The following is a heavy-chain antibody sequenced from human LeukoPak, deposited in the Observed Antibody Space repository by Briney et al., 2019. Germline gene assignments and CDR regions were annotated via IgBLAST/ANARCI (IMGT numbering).Heavy chain of an antibody. D-gene: IGHD2-15*01. Sequence: AALRLSCAASGFTFNTYSMNWVRPAPGKGLERVASISGDGRATYHADSVKGRFTISRDNAKRSLYLQMNSLRAEDTAVYYCVREVCSGGRCYAAFDIWGQGTMVTVSS. J-gene: IGHJ3*02. CDR3: VREVCSGGRCYAAFDI. CDR1: GFTFNTYS. CDR2: ISGDGRAT. V-gene: IGHV3-21*01.